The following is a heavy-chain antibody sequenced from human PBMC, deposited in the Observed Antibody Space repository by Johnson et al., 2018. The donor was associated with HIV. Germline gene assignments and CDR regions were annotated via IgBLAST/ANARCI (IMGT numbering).Heavy chain of an antibody. V-gene: IGHV3-11*04. Sequence: QVQLVESGGGLVKPGGSLRLSCAASGFTFSDYYMSWIRQAPGKGLEWVSYISSSGSTIYYADSVKGRFTISRDNSKNTLYLQMNSLRAGDTAVYYCARGRASWELYDAFEIWGQGTMVIVSS. J-gene: IGHJ3*02. CDR3: ARGRASWELYDAFEI. D-gene: IGHD1-26*01. CDR1: GFTFSDYY. CDR2: ISSSGSTI.